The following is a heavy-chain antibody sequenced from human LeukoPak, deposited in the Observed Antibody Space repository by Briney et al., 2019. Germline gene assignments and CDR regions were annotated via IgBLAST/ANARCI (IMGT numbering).Heavy chain of an antibody. D-gene: IGHD3-10*01. CDR3: ARGSRGHLKGSGRPLYYYMDV. V-gene: IGHV4-30-2*01. J-gene: IGHJ6*03. CDR1: GGSISSGGYY. CDR2: IYHSGST. Sequence: SETLSLTCTVSGGSISSGGYYWSWIRQPPGKGLEWIGYIYHSGSTYYNPSLKSRVTISVDRSKNQFSLKLSSVTAADTAVYYCARGSRGHLKGSGRPLYYYMDVWGKGTTVTVSS.